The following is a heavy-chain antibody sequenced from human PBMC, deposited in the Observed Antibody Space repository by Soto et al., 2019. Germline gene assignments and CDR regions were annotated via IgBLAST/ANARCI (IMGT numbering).Heavy chain of an antibody. D-gene: IGHD6-13*01. CDR2: LYPGDSQI. V-gene: IGHV5-51*01. CDR3: ARSKYSTNWNHGIDV. Sequence: VESLKISCSGSGYSFTTDWIGWVRQVPGKGLEWMAILYPGDSQIRYSPSFQGQVSISVDKSISTAYLQWSSLKASDTAMYYCARSKYSTNWNHGIDVWGQGTTVTVSS. J-gene: IGHJ6*02. CDR1: GYSFTTDW.